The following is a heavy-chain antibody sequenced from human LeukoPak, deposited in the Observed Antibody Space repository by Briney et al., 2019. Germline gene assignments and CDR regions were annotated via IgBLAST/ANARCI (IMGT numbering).Heavy chain of an antibody. CDR3: AREKGIGSGWYQSFDY. CDR1: GGSISSYY. Sequence: PSETLSLTCTVSGGSISSYYWSWIRQPPGKGLEWIGYIYYSGSTNYNPSLKSRVTISVDTSKNQFSLKLSSVTAADTAVYYCAREKGIGSGWYQSFDYWAREPWSPSPQ. J-gene: IGHJ4*02. V-gene: IGHV4-59*01. CDR2: IYYSGST. D-gene: IGHD6-19*01.